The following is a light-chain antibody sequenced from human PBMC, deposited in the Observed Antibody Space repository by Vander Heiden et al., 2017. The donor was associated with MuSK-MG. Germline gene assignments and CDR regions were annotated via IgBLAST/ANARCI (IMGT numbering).Light chain of an antibody. CDR3: QQYNNCPWT. CDR1: QGIRND. V-gene: IGKV1-6*01. Sequence: AIQMTQSPSSLSASVGDRVTITCRASQGIRNDLGWYQQKPGKAPRLLIYAASSLQSGVPARFSGSGSGTDFTLTISSLQPEDFATYYCQQYNNCPWTFGQGTKVEIK. CDR2: AAS. J-gene: IGKJ1*01.